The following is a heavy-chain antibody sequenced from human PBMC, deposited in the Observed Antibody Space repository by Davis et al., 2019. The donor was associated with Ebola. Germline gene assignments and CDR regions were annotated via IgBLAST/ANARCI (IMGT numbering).Heavy chain of an antibody. Sequence: GESLKISCAASGFTFSSYGMPWVRQPPGKGLEWVAVISYDGSNKYYADSVKGRFTISRDNSKNTLYLQMNSLRAEDTAVYYCAKDRECSSTSCYSLHIYGMDVWGQGTTVTVSS. CDR2: ISYDGSNK. CDR3: AKDRECSSTSCYSLHIYGMDV. D-gene: IGHD2-2*02. V-gene: IGHV3-30*18. J-gene: IGHJ6*02. CDR1: GFTFSSYG.